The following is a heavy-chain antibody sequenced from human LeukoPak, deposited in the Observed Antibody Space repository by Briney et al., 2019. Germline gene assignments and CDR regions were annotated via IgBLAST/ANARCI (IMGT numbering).Heavy chain of an antibody. Sequence: PSETLSLTCAVYGGSFSGYYWSWIRQPPGKGPEWIGEINHSGSTNYNPSLKSRVTISVDTSKNQFSLKLSSVAAADTAVYYCARDSLSSSDIWGQGTMVTVSS. CDR1: GGSFSGYY. J-gene: IGHJ3*02. V-gene: IGHV4-34*01. CDR3: ARDSLSSSDI. D-gene: IGHD6-6*01. CDR2: INHSGST.